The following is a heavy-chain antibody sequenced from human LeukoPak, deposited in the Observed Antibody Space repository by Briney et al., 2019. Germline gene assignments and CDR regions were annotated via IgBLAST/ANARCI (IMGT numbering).Heavy chain of an antibody. CDR1: GFTFSSYA. V-gene: IGHV3-30-3*01. Sequence: GRSLRLSCAASGFTFSSYAMHWVRRAPGKGLEWVAVISYDGSNKYYADSVKGRFTISRDNSKNTLYLQMNSLRAEDTAVYYCARDSDGYNPPDYWGQGTLVTVSS. CDR2: ISYDGSNK. D-gene: IGHD5-24*01. CDR3: ARDSDGYNPPDY. J-gene: IGHJ4*02.